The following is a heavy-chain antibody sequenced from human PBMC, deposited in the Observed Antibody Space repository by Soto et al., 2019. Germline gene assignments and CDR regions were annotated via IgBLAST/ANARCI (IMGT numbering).Heavy chain of an antibody. CDR1: GGTFNSYA. Sequence: GASVKVSCKASGGTFNSYAVNWVRQAPGQGLEWMGWISAYNGNTNYAQKFQGRVTMTTDTSTSTAYMELRSLRSDDTAVYYCARVKTSGYHNWFDPWGQGTMVTVSS. CDR3: ARVKTSGYHNWFDP. V-gene: IGHV1-18*01. D-gene: IGHD3-22*01. J-gene: IGHJ5*01. CDR2: ISAYNGNT.